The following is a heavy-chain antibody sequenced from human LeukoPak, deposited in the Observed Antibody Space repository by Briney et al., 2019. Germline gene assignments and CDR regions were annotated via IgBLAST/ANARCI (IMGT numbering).Heavy chain of an antibody. J-gene: IGHJ4*02. D-gene: IGHD3-22*01. V-gene: IGHV3-21*01. CDR1: GFTFSSYS. CDR3: ARVRAPMYYYDSSGYSVHPFDY. Sequence: GGSLRLSCAASGFTFSSYSMNWVRQAPGKGLEWVSSISSSSSYIYYADSVKGRFTISRDNAKNSLYLQMNSLRAEDTAVYYCARVRAPMYYYDSSGYSVHPFDYWGQGTLVTVSS. CDR2: ISSSSSYI.